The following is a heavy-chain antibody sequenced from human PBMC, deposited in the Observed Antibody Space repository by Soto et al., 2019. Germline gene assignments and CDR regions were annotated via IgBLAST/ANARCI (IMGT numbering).Heavy chain of an antibody. CDR2: ISGSGGST. V-gene: IGHV3-23*01. Sequence: GGSLRLSCAASGFTFSSYAMSWVRQAPGKGLEWVSAISGSGGSTYYADSVKGRFTISRDNSKNTLYLQMNSLRAEDTAGYYCAKDWTAAAGTSAYYYYYGMDVWGQGTTVTVSS. CDR1: GFTFSSYA. D-gene: IGHD6-13*01. J-gene: IGHJ6*02. CDR3: AKDWTAAAGTSAYYYYYGMDV.